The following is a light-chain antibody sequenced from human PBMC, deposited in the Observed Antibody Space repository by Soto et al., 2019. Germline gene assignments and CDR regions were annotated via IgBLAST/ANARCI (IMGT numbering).Light chain of an antibody. CDR2: EVS. V-gene: IGLV2-14*01. CDR1: SSDVGAYNY. J-gene: IGLJ1*01. Sequence: SVLTQPASVSGSPGQSITISCTGTSSDVGAYNYVSWYQQHPGKAPKLMIYEVSNRPSGVSHRFSGSKSGSTASLTISGLQAEDEADYYCSSYTSTYTYVFGTGTKV. CDR3: SSYTSTYTYV.